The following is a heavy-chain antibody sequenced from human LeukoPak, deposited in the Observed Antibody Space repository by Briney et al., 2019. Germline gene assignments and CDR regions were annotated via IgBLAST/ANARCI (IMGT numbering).Heavy chain of an antibody. J-gene: IGHJ4*02. CDR3: ARARGRRGYSYGAIDY. D-gene: IGHD5-18*01. CDR1: GYTFTSYD. CDR2: MNPNSGNT. V-gene: IGHV1-8*01. Sequence: ASVKVSCKASGYTFTSYDINWVRQATGQGLEWMGWMNPNSGNTGYAQKLQGRVTMTTDTSTSTAYMELRGLRSDDTAVYYCARARGRRGYSYGAIDYWGQGTLVTVSS.